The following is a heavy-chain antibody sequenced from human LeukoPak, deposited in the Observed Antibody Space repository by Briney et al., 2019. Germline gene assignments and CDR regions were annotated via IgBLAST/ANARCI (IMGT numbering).Heavy chain of an antibody. D-gene: IGHD3-10*01. J-gene: IGHJ5*02. CDR1: GFTFSTYW. Sequence: GGSLRLSCVVSGFTFSTYWMYWVRQAPGKGLVWVSRINTDGSTTNYADSVKGRFAISRDTSRNTLYLQMNSLRAEDTAMYYCAKPLMRDRWFGESWGQGTLVTVSS. V-gene: IGHV3-74*01. CDR3: AKPLMRDRWFGES. CDR2: INTDGSTT.